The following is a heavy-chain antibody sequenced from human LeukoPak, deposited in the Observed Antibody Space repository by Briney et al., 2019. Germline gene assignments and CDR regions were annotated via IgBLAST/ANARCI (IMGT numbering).Heavy chain of an antibody. D-gene: IGHD3-10*02. Sequence: ASVKVTCKASGYTFTGYYMHWVRQAPGQGLEWMGRINPNSGGTNYAQKFQGRVTMTRDTSISTAYMELRSLRSDDTAVYYCARDLFGSNWFDPWGQGTLVTVSS. CDR2: INPNSGGT. CDR1: GYTFTGYY. V-gene: IGHV1-2*06. J-gene: IGHJ5*02. CDR3: ARDLFGSNWFDP.